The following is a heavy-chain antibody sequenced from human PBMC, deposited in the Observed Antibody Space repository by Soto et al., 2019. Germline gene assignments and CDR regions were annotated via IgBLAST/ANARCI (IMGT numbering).Heavy chain of an antibody. CDR3: ARGADIVVVPAAKTNWFDP. Sequence: QVQLQESGPGLVKPSQTLSLTCTVSGGSISSGGYYWSWIRQHPGKGLEWIGYIYYSGSTYYNPSLKSRVTLSVDTSKNQFSLKLSSVTAADTAVYYCARGADIVVVPAAKTNWFDPWGQGTLVTVSS. CDR2: IYYSGST. D-gene: IGHD2-2*01. CDR1: GGSISSGGYY. J-gene: IGHJ5*02. V-gene: IGHV4-31*03.